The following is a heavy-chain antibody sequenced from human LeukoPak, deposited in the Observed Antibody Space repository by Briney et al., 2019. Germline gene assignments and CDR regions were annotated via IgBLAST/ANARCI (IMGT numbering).Heavy chain of an antibody. CDR3: ARGGGPPSYLDF. CDR2: IHYSGST. CDR1: GGSISSGGYY. V-gene: IGHV4-61*08. D-gene: IGHD3-16*01. Sequence: PSETLSLTCTVSGGSISSGGYYWSWIRQPPGKGLEWIGYIHYSGSTKYKASLRSRVTISLDTSKNQFSLRMTSVTAADTAVYYCARGGGPPSYLDFWGQGTLVTVSS. J-gene: IGHJ4*02.